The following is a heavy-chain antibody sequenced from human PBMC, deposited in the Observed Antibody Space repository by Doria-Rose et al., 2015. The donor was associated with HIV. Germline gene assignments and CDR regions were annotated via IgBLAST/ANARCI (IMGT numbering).Heavy chain of an antibody. CDR2: IFSDEER. CDR1: GVSLSSPGMG. J-gene: IGHJ4*02. V-gene: IGHV2-26*01. CDR3: ARIKSSRWYHKYYFDF. Sequence: QVTLKESGPVLVKPTETLTLTCTVSGVSLSSPGMGVSWIRQPPGKALEWLASIFSDEERSYKTSLKSRLTISRVTSKSQVVLTMTDMDPVDTATYYCARIKSSRWYHKYYFDFWGQGTLVIVSA. D-gene: IGHD6-13*01.